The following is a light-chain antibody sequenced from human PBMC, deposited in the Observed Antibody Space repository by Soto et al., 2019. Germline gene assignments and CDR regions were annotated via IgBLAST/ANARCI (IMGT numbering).Light chain of an antibody. J-gene: IGKJ2*01. Sequence: EIVMTQSPPSLTVTPGEPASISCRSSQRLLHSNGNTFLDWYVQKPGQSPQILIYLGSNRASGVPDRVSGSEAGTDFTLKISRVEAEDVGVYYCMQALQTPYTFGQGTKLEIQ. CDR3: MQALQTPYT. CDR1: QRLLHSNGNTF. CDR2: LGS. V-gene: IGKV2-28*01.